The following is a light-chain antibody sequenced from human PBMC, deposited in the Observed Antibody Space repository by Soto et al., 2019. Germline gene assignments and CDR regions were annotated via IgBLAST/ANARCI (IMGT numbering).Light chain of an antibody. CDR1: TSDIGSNT. Sequence: QSVLTQPPSASGTPGQKVTISCSGATSDIGSNTIHWDRHLPGSGPTLVVFNNDQRPSGDPDRISGSKSGTSAFLAISGLQSEDEADYYCAAWDGGVKEYVFGHGTKVTV. V-gene: IGLV1-44*01. J-gene: IGLJ1*01. CDR3: AAWDGGVKEYV. CDR2: NND.